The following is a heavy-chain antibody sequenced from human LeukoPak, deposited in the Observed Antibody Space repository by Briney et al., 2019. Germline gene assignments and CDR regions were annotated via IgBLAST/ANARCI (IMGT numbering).Heavy chain of an antibody. V-gene: IGHV4-34*01. D-gene: IGHD2-2*01. Sequence: SETLSLTCAVYGGSFSGYYWSWTRQPPGKGLEWIGEINHSGSTNYNPSLKSRVTISVDTSKNQFSLKLSSVTAADTAVYYCARGNCSSTSCLQYFQHWGQGTLVTVSS. CDR2: INHSGST. CDR1: GGSFSGYY. CDR3: ARGNCSSTSCLQYFQH. J-gene: IGHJ1*01.